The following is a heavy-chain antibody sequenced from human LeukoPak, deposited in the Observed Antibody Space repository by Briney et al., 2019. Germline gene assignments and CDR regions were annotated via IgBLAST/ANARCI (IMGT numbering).Heavy chain of an antibody. V-gene: IGHV3-23*01. CDR2: ISGSGGST. CDR3: AITPGYSYGLYYFDY. Sequence: SGGTLRLSCPAYGFTFSSYAMSWVRQAPGKGLEWVSAISGSGGSTYYADSVKGRFNISRDNSKNTLYLQMNSLRAEDTAVYYCAITPGYSYGLYYFDYWGQGTLVTVSS. CDR1: GFTFSSYA. D-gene: IGHD5-18*01. J-gene: IGHJ4*02.